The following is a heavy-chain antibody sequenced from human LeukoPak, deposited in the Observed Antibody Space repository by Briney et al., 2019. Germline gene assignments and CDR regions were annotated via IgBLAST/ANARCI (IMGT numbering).Heavy chain of an antibody. CDR1: GFTVSSNY. CDR2: IYSGGST. V-gene: IGHV3-53*01. D-gene: IGHD3-22*01. J-gene: IGHJ3*02. CDR3: ARDLGNYYDFGAFDI. Sequence: PGGSLRLSCAASGFTVSSNYMSRVRQAPGKGLEWVSVIYSGGSTYYADSVKGRFTISRDNSKNTLYLQMNSLRAEDTAVYYCARDLGNYYDFGAFDIWGQGTMVTVSS.